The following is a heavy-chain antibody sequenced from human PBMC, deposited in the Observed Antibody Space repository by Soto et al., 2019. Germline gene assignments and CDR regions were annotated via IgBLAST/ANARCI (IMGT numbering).Heavy chain of an antibody. CDR1: GITISNYF. J-gene: IGHJ6*02. CDR2: ISYDGSNK. D-gene: IGHD2-2*01. Sequence: QVQLVESVGGVVQPGRSLRVSCAASGITISNYFMYWLRQSPGKGLEWVAAISYDGSNKHYSDSVQGRFTISRDNSKNTLFLQMNSLRDEDTAVYYCVAADQYYAMGVWGQGTTVAVSS. V-gene: IGHV3-30-3*01. CDR3: VAADQYYAMGV.